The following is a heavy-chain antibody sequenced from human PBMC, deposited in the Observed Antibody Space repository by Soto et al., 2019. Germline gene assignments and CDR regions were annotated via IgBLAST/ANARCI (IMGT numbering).Heavy chain of an antibody. CDR3: ARGPRVSSTGKGAN. J-gene: IGHJ4*02. Sequence: PGGSLRLSCAVSGFTFSAYWRHWVRQVPGKGLTWVSRISDDGSTATYADSVKGRFVISRDNAKNSLYLEMNTLRADDSGLYYCARGPRVSSTGKGANWGRGTLVTVSS. D-gene: IGHD1-1*01. CDR2: ISDDGSTA. CDR1: GFTFSAYW. V-gene: IGHV3-74*01.